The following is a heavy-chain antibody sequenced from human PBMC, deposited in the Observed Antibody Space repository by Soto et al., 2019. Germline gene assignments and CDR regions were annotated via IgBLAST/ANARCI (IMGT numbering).Heavy chain of an antibody. D-gene: IGHD6-13*01. J-gene: IGHJ5*02. CDR1: GGSFSGYY. V-gene: IGHV4-34*01. Sequence: PSETLSLTCAVYGGSFSGYYWSWIRQPPGKGLEWIGEINHSGSTNYNPSLKSRVTISVDTSKNQFSLKLSSVTAADTAVYYCARRTAAGTRWFDPWGQGTLVTVSS. CDR3: ARRTAAGTRWFDP. CDR2: INHSGST.